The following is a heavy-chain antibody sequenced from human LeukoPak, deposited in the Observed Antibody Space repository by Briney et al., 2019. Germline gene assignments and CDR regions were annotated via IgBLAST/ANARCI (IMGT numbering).Heavy chain of an antibody. D-gene: IGHD6-6*01. Sequence: GGSLRLSCAASGFTFSSYGMHWVRQAPGKGLEWVSYISSSSSTIYYADSVKGRFTISRDNAKNSLYLQMNSLRAEDTAVYYCATAPSIAALTTLFDYWGQGTLVTVSS. CDR3: ATAPSIAALTTLFDY. CDR2: ISSSSSTI. V-gene: IGHV3-48*01. J-gene: IGHJ4*02. CDR1: GFTFSSYG.